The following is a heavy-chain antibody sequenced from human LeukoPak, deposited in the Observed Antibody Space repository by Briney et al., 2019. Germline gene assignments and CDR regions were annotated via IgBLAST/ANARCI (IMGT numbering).Heavy chain of an antibody. J-gene: IGHJ6*02. CDR2: IIPILGIA. V-gene: IGHV1-69*04. D-gene: IGHD6-6*01. Sequence: SVKVSCKASGGTFSSYTISWVRQAPGQGLEWMGRIIPILGIANYAQKFQGRVTITADKSTSTAYMELSGLRSEDTAVYYCAREGAAPGGMDVWGQGTTVTVSS. CDR3: AREGAAPGGMDV. CDR1: GGTFSSYT.